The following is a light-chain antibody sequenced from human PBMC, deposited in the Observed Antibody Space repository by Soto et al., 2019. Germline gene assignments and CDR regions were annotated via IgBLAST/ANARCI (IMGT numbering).Light chain of an antibody. CDR2: AAS. CDR1: QGISNW. Sequence: DIPMTPSPSSVSASVGDRVTITCRARQGISNWLAWYQQKPGKAPKLLIYAASSLQSGVPSRFSGSGSGTDFSLSISSLQPEDFATYYCQQANSFPWTFGQGTKVDIK. J-gene: IGKJ1*01. CDR3: QQANSFPWT. V-gene: IGKV1-12*01.